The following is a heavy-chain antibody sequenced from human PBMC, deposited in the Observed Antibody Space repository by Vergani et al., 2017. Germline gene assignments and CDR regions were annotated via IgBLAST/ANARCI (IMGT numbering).Heavy chain of an antibody. CDR1: GFTFSSYG. Sequence: QVQLVESGGGVVQPGRSLRLSCAASGFTFSSYGMHWVRQAPGKGLEWVAVIWYDGSNKYYADSVKGRFTISRDNSKNTLYLQMNSLRAEDTAVYYCARDLYHSSGWYDYWGQGTLVTVSS. CDR3: ARDLYHSSGWYDY. CDR2: IWYDGSNK. V-gene: IGHV3-33*01. J-gene: IGHJ4*02. D-gene: IGHD6-19*01.